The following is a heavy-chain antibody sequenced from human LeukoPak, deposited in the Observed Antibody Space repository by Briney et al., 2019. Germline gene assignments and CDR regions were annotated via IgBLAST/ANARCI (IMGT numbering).Heavy chain of an antibody. CDR2: INPNSGGT. Sequence: GASVKVSCKASGYTFTGYHMHWVRPAPGQGLEWMGRINPNSGGTNYAQKFQGRVTMTRDTSISTAYMELSRLRSDDTAVYYCARLNRGSYFDYWGQGTLVTVSS. V-gene: IGHV1-2*06. CDR3: ARLNRGSYFDY. D-gene: IGHD1-26*01. J-gene: IGHJ4*02. CDR1: GYTFTGYH.